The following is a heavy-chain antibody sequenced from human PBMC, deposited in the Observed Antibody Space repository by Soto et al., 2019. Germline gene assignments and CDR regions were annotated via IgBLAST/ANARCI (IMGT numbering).Heavy chain of an antibody. J-gene: IGHJ6*02. D-gene: IGHD4-17*01. V-gene: IGHV3-48*02. CDR2: ISSSSSTI. CDR3: ARDSGYGDYALGYYYYYGMDV. Sequence: EVQLVESGGGLVQPGGSLRLSCAASGFTFSSYSMNWVRQAPGKGLEWVSYISSSSSTIYYADSVKGRFTISRDNAKNSLYLQMNSLRDEDTAVYYCARDSGYGDYALGYYYYYGMDVWGQGTTVTVSS. CDR1: GFTFSSYS.